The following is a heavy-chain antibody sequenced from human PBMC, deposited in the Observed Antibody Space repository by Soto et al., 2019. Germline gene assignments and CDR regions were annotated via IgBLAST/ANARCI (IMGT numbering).Heavy chain of an antibody. Sequence: GGSLRLSCAAYGFTFSNYAMNWVRQAPGKGLEWVSTIRGSGGPTYYGDSVKGRLTISRDNSKNTLYLQINSLRAEDTAVYYCANTYFDYWGPGTLVTVSS. CDR2: IRGSGGPT. V-gene: IGHV3-23*01. CDR3: ANTYFDY. J-gene: IGHJ4*02. CDR1: GFTFSNYA.